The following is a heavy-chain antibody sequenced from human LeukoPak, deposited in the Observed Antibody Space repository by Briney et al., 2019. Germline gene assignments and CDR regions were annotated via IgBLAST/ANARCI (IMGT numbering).Heavy chain of an antibody. CDR3: AKDRRGGGLIFGVVIGFDY. CDR2: INHNGNVN. Sequence: GGSLRLSCAASGFTFSSYWMNWARQAPGKGLEWVASINHNGNVNYYVDSVKGRFTISRDNSKNTVYLQMNSLRAEDTAVYYCAKDRRGGGLIFGVVIGFDYWGQGILVTVST. J-gene: IGHJ4*02. V-gene: IGHV3-7*03. CDR1: GFTFSSYW. D-gene: IGHD3-3*01.